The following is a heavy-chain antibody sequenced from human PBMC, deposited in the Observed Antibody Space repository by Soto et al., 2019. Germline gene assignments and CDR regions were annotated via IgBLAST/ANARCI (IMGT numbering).Heavy chain of an antibody. CDR2: IIPIFGTA. D-gene: IGHD1-1*01. CDR3: ARRSYWNYLDY. J-gene: IGHJ4*02. V-gene: IGHV1-69*13. CDR1: GGTFSSYA. Sequence: SVKVACNASGGTFSSYAISWLRQAPGQGLELMGGIIPIFGTANYAQKFHGRVTITADESTSTAYMELSSLRSEDPAVYYCARRSYWNYLDYWGQGTLVTVSS.